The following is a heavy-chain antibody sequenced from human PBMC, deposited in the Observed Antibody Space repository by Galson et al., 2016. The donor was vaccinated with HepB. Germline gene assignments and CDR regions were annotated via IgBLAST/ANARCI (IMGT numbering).Heavy chain of an antibody. CDR2: ISGNAYST. CDR3: ARIGYYDTSGYYYLYWYFDL. V-gene: IGHV3-23*01. J-gene: IGHJ2*01. D-gene: IGHD3-22*01. CDR1: GFTFSSYA. Sequence: LRLSCAASGFTFSSYAMSWVRQAPGKGLEWVSAISGNAYSTYYADSVKGRFTISRDNSKNTLYVQMNSLRAEDTAVYYCARIGYYDTSGYYYLYWYFDLWGRGTPVTVSS.